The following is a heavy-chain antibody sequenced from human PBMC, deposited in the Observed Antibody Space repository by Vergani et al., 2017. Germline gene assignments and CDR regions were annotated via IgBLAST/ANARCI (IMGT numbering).Heavy chain of an antibody. CDR2: IIPIFGTA. D-gene: IGHD2-15*01. J-gene: IGHJ3*02. CDR1: GFTFSSYA. CDR3: AWGNCSGGSCYCALCAFDI. Sequence: QVQLVESGGGVVQPGRSLRLSCAASGFTFSSYAISWVRQAPGQGLEWMGGIIPIFGTANYAQKFQGRVTITADESTSTAYMELSSLRSEDTAVYYCAWGNCSGGSCYCALCAFDIWGQGTMVTVSS. V-gene: IGHV1-69*01.